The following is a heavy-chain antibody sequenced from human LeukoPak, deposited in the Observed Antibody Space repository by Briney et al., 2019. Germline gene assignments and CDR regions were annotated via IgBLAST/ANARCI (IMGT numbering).Heavy chain of an antibody. J-gene: IGHJ5*02. Sequence: GASVKVSCKASGYTFTSYGISWVRQAPGQGLEWMGWISAYNGNTNYAQKLQGRVTMTTDTSTSTAYMDMRGLRYDGPRVIFFMRVVATGWWFDPWGQGTLVTVSS. D-gene: IGHD5-12*01. CDR2: ISAYNGNT. CDR3: MRVVATGWWFDP. V-gene: IGHV1-18*01. CDR1: GYTFTSYG.